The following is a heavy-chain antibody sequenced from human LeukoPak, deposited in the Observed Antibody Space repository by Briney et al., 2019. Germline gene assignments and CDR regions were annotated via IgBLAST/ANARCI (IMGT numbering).Heavy chain of an antibody. J-gene: IGHJ4*02. D-gene: IGHD5-18*01. CDR1: GDSITGYY. CDR2: VYLTGTS. V-gene: IGHV4-59*01. Sequence: SETLSLTCTVSGDSITGYYWTWVRQPPGKGLEWIGYVYLTGTSNYNPSVRSRITMSVDTSKNQYSMKLTSVTAADTAVYFCARALDTWSALDYWGLGTLVTVSS. CDR3: ARALDTWSALDY.